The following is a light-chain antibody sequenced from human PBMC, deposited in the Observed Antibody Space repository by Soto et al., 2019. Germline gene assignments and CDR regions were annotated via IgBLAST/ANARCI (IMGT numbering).Light chain of an antibody. J-gene: IGLJ3*02. CDR3: SSYAYGSTLGV. Sequence: QSVLTQPASVSGSPGQSITISCTGTSSDIGNYNFVSWFQQHPDKAPKLMIYEVNKRPSGVSNRFSGSKSGNTASLTISGLQPADEADYYCSSYAYGSTLGVFGGGTKLTVL. CDR2: EVN. V-gene: IGLV2-23*02. CDR1: SSDIGNYNF.